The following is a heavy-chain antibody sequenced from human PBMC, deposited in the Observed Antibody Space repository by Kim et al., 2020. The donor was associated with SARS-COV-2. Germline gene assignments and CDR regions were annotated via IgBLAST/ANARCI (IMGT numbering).Heavy chain of an antibody. CDR1: GFTFSSYA. V-gene: IGHV3-33*06. J-gene: IGHJ3*02. CDR2: IWYDGSNK. Sequence: GGSLRLSCAASGFTFSSYAMHWVRQAPGKGLEWVAVIWYDGSNKYYADSVKGRFTISRDNSKNTLYLQMNSLRAEDTAVYYCAKDRGAFSAFDIWGQGTMVTVSS. CDR3: AKDRGAFSAFDI.